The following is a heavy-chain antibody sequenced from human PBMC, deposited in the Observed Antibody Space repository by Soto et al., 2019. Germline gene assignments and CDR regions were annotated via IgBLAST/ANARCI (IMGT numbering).Heavy chain of an antibody. CDR2: IHDSGNT. V-gene: IGHV4-59*01. CDR1: GGSISDYY. D-gene: IGHD3-16*01. J-gene: IGHJ4*02. CDR3: ARSYDISYIYFDS. Sequence: SETLSLTCTVSGGSISDYYWSWIRQPPGKGLEWIAYIHDSGNTNYNPSLKSRVTILLDTSTNQFSLKLSSVTAADTAVYYCARSYDISYIYFDSWGQGTLVTVSS.